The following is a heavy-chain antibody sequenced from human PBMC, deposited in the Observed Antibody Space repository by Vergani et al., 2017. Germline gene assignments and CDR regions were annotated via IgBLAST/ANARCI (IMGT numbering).Heavy chain of an antibody. V-gene: IGHV4-4*07. CDR3: ARHRGDYDRGGMDV. D-gene: IGHD4-17*01. J-gene: IGHJ6*02. CDR2: IYTSGTT. CDR1: GGSLYRHF. Sequence: QVQLQESGPGLLKPPGTLSLTCAVSGGSLYRHFWSWIRQPAGKGLEWIGRIYTSGTTKYNPSLKSRVTMSVDTSKNQFSVKLSSVTAADTAVYYCARHRGDYDRGGMDVWGQGTTVTVSS.